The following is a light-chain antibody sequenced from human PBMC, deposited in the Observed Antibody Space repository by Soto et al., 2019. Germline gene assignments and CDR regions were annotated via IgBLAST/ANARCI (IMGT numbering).Light chain of an antibody. CDR3: QSYDSSLSGYV. J-gene: IGLJ1*01. V-gene: IGLV1-40*01. CDR2: ANS. CDR1: SSNIGAGYD. Sequence: QSVLTQPHSVSGAPGQRVTISCTGSSSNIGAGYDVHWYQQLPGTAPKLLIYANSNRPSGVPDRFSGSKSGTSASLAITGLQAEDEADYYCQSYDSSLSGYVFGTGTKLTVL.